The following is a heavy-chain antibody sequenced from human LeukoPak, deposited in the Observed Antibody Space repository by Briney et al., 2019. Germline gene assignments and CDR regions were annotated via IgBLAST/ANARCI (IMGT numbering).Heavy chain of an antibody. CDR1: GLXLSGQW. J-gene: IGHJ4*02. V-gene: IGHV3-7*01. CDR2: IKHDGSEK. Sequence: GGSLRLSCAASGLXLSGQWMNWVRQAPGQGLEWVANIKHDGSEKYYVDSVKGRFTISRDDAKNSLSLQMNSVRAEDTAVYYCAYTNNLKYWGQGTLVTVSS. D-gene: IGHD3-16*01. CDR3: AYTNNLKY.